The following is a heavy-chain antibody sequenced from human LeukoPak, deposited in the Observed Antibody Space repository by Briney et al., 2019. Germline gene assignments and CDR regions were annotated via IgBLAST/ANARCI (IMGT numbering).Heavy chain of an antibody. J-gene: IGHJ4*02. Sequence: PGGSLRLSCEASGFTFSSYSMNWVRQPPGKGLEWVSSISSSSSYIYYADSVKGRFTISRDNAKNSLYLQMNSLRAEDTAVYYCARHSGGRASDYWGQGTLVTVSS. CDR1: GFTFSSYS. CDR2: ISSSSSYI. V-gene: IGHV3-21*01. D-gene: IGHD3-10*01. CDR3: ARHSGGRASDY.